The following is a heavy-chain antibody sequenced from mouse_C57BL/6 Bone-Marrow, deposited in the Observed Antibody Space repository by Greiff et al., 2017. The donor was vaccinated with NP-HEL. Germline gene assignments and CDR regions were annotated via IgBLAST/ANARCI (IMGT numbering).Heavy chain of an antibody. CDR2: LNPNNGGT. Sequence: VQLQQSGPELVKPGASVKISCKASGYTFTDYYLNWVKQSHGKSLEWIGDLNPNNGGTSYNQKFKGKATLTVDKSSSTAYMELRSLTSEDSAVYYCARSFTTVVAPLSMDYWGQGTSVTVSS. V-gene: IGHV1-26*01. CDR1: GYTFTDYY. J-gene: IGHJ4*01. D-gene: IGHD1-1*01. CDR3: ARSFTTVVAPLSMDY.